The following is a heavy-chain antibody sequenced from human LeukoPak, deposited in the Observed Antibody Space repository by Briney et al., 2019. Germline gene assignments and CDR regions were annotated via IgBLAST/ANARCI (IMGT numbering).Heavy chain of an antibody. CDR3: ARARSADTAMVCFDY. CDR1: GFTFSSYY. CDR2: ISSSSSYI. D-gene: IGHD5-18*01. J-gene: IGHJ4*02. V-gene: IGHV3-21*01. Sequence: GGSLRLSCAASGFTFSSYYMNWVRQAPGKGLDWVSSISSSSSYIYYEDSVKGRFTISRDNAKNSLYLQMNSLRAEDTAVYYCARARSADTAMVCFDYWGQGTLVTVSS.